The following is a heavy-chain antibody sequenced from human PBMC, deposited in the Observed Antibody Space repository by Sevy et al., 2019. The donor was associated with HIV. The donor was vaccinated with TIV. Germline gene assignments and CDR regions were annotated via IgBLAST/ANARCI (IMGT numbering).Heavy chain of an antibody. CDR3: AKTINSGGGVVPAANYYYYGLDV. V-gene: IGHV3-23*01. CDR1: GFTFSGYA. D-gene: IGHD2-2*01. Sequence: GGSLRLSCAASGFTFSGYAMNWVRQAPGKGLEWVSAINGKGRSTHYADSVGGRFTISRDNSKNTLYLQMNSLRAEDTAVYYCAKTINSGGGVVPAANYYYYGLDVWGQGTTVTVSS. CDR2: INGKGRST. J-gene: IGHJ6*02.